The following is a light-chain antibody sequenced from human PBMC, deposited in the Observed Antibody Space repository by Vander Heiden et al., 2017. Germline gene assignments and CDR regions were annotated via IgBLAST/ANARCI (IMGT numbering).Light chain of an antibody. CDR3: QQYNTWPRT. Sequence: EILMTQSPATLSVSPGERATLSCRASQSVSSNLAWYQQKPGQAPRLLIYSASTRATGIPARFSGSESGTEFTLTISSLQSEDFAVYYCQQYNTWPRTFGQGTKVEIK. CDR1: QSVSSN. CDR2: SAS. J-gene: IGKJ1*01. V-gene: IGKV3-15*01.